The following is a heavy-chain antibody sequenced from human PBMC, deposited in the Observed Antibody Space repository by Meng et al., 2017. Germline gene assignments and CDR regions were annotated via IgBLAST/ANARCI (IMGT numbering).Heavy chain of an antibody. CDR1: DCSISSSSYY. D-gene: IGHD6-19*01. J-gene: IGHJ4*02. V-gene: IGHV4-39*07. CDR3: AREEVAVAGTSPS. CDR2: IYYSGST. Sequence: SETLSLTCTVSDCSISSSSYYWGWIRQPPGKGLEWIGSIYYSGSTYYNPSLKSRVTISVDTSKNQFSLKLSSVTAADTAVYYCAREEVAVAGTSPSWGQGTLVTVSS.